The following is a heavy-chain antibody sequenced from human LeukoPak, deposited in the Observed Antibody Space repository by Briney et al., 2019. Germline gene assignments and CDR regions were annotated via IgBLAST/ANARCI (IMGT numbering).Heavy chain of an antibody. CDR3: ARGPNGYYG. CDR2: IYTSGGS. CDR1: GGFIASYS. Sequence: PSETLSLTCTVSGGFIASYSWSWIRQPAGKGLEWVGGIYTSGGSDYNPSLKSRVTMSLATSKNQFYLKMTSVTAADTAVYCARGPNGYYGWGQGILVTVSS. J-gene: IGHJ4*02. D-gene: IGHD5-18*01. V-gene: IGHV4-4*07.